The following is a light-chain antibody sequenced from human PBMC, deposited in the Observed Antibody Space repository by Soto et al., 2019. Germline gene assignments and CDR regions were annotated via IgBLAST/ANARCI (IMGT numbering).Light chain of an antibody. CDR3: QQSYSTPRT. J-gene: IGKJ1*01. CDR1: QSISSY. CDR2: AAS. V-gene: IGKV1-39*01. Sequence: DIQRSQSPSSLSASVGDGVTVACRASQSISSYLNWYQQKPGKAPKLLIYAASSLQSGVPSRFSGSGSGTDFTLTISSLQPEDFATYYCQQSYSTPRTFGQGTKVDI.